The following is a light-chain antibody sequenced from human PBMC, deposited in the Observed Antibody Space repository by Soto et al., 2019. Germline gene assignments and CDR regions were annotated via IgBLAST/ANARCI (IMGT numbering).Light chain of an antibody. CDR2: STS. V-gene: IGKV1-39*01. J-gene: IGKJ1*01. Sequence: DIQMTQSPSSLSASVGDRVIITCRASQSISGYLNWYQQKPGKAPKLLIYSTSNLQSGVPSRFSGGGSGTDFILSISSLQPEDFATYHCQQSYSTPRTFGQGTKVEIK. CDR3: QQSYSTPRT. CDR1: QSISGY.